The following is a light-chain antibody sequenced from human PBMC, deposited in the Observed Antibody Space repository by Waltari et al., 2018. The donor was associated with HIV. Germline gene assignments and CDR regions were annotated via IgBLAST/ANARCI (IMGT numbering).Light chain of an antibody. CDR2: GGS. Sequence: VLTQSPGTLSLSPGDTATLSCRATQSVTTNFLAWYQQKPGQAPRLLIYGGSNRTTGIPDRFSGSGSGTDFTLTISRLEPEDFAVYYCHQYSSSYQTFGQGTKVEI. J-gene: IGKJ1*01. CDR1: QSVTTNF. CDR3: HQYSSSYQT. V-gene: IGKV3-20*01.